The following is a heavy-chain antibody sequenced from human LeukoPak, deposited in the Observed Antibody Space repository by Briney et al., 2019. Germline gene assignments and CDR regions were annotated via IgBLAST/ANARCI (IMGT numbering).Heavy chain of an antibody. CDR3: AREWYSSGGGTSDWFDP. Sequence: SQTLSLTCAISGDSVSSNSAAWNWIRQSPSRGLEWLGRTYYRSKWYNDYAVSVKSRITINPDTSKNQFSLQLNSVTPEDTAVYYCAREWYSSGGGTSDWFDPWGQGTLVTVSS. V-gene: IGHV6-1*01. J-gene: IGHJ5*02. CDR1: GDSVSSNSAA. D-gene: IGHD6-19*01. CDR2: TYYRSKWYN.